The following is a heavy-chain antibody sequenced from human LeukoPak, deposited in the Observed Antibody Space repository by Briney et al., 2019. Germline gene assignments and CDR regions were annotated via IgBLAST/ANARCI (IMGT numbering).Heavy chain of an antibody. J-gene: IGHJ4*02. D-gene: IGHD5-18*01. CDR3: AQDSHSNGPYFGY. CDR1: GFTFSSYE. V-gene: IGHV3-48*03. Sequence: GGSLRLSSAASGFTFSSYEMNWVRQAPGKGLEWVSYISSSGSTIYYADSVKGRFTISRDNAKNSLYLQMNSLRAEDTAVYYCAQDSHSNGPYFGYWGQGTLVTVSP. CDR2: ISSSGSTI.